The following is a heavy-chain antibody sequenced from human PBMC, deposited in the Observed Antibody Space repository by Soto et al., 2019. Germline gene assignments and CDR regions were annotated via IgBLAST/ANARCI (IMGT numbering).Heavy chain of an antibody. V-gene: IGHV4-31*03. D-gene: IGHD3-10*01. Sequence: QVQLQESGPGLVKPSQTLSLTCTVSGGSISSGGYYWSWVRQHPGKGLEWIGYIYYSGSGSTYYNQSLKSRVTISVDTFKNHFSLQLNSMTAADTAVYYCATQFYYGSGSYPPLFDSWGQGTLVTVSS. CDR2: IYYSGSGST. CDR1: GGSISSGGYY. J-gene: IGHJ4*02. CDR3: ATQFYYGSGSYPPLFDS.